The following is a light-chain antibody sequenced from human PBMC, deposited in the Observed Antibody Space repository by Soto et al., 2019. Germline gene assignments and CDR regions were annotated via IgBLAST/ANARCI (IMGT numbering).Light chain of an antibody. V-gene: IGKV1-5*01. J-gene: IGKJ5*01. CDR1: QSSSSW. Sequence: DMQMTQSPSTMSASVGDIVTSXXRDSQSSSSWLAWYQQKPGKRPKLXIYAASSLQSGVPSRFSGSGSGTDFTLTISSLQPEDIATYYCQQYENLPITFGQGTRLEIK. CDR3: QQYENLPIT. CDR2: AAS.